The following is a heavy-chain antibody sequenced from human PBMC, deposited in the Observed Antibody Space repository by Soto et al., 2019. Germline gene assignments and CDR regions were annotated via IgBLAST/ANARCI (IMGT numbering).Heavy chain of an antibody. CDR2: TYYRSKWYN. CDR1: GDSVSSNSAA. D-gene: IGHD2-15*01. J-gene: IGHJ4*02. CDR3: ARLSYCSGGSRYAPFDY. V-gene: IGHV6-1*01. Sequence: PSQTLSLTCAISGDSVSSNSAAWNWIRQSPSRGLEWLGRTYYRSKWYNDYAVSVKSRITINPDTSKNQFSLQLNSVTPEDTAVYYCARLSYCSGGSRYAPFDYWGQGTLVTVSS.